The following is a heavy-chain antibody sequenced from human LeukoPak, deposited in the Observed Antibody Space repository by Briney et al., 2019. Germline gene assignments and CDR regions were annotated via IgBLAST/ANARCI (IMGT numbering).Heavy chain of an antibody. CDR2: INPSGGST. J-gene: IGHJ6*02. Sequence: ASVKVSCKASGYTFTGYYMHWVRQAPGQGLEWMGIINPSGGSTSYAQKFQGRVTMTRDTSTSTVYMELSSLRSEDTAVYYCAREKMVGATYYYYYGMDVWGQGTTVTVSS. CDR1: GYTFTGYY. CDR3: AREKMVGATYYYYYGMDV. D-gene: IGHD1-26*01. V-gene: IGHV1-46*01.